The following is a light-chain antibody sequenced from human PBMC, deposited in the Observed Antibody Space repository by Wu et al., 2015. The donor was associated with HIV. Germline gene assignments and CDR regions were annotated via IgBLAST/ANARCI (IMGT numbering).Light chain of an antibody. CDR1: QTVASDY. CDR2: GAS. Sequence: DIVLTQSPGTLSLSPGERATLSCRASQTVASDYLAWYQQRPGQSPKLLIYGASSRATGIPDRFSGSGSGTDFTLTIRRPEPEDIAVYYCQQYGSSPYTFGQGTKLEI. CDR3: QQYGSSPYT. V-gene: IGKV3-20*01. J-gene: IGKJ2*01.